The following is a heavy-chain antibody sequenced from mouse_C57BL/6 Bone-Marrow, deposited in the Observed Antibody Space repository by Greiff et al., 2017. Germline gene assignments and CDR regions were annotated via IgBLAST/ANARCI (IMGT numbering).Heavy chain of an antibody. CDR3: AREGYYGRYYFDY. D-gene: IGHD1-1*01. CDR1: GYSFTGYY. CDR2: INPSTGGT. J-gene: IGHJ2*01. Sequence: EVKVVESGPELVKPGASVKISCKASGYSFTGYYMNWVKQSPEKSLEWIGEINPSTGGTTYNQKFKAKATLTVDKSSSTAYMQLKSLTSEDSAVYYCAREGYYGRYYFDYWGQGTTLTVSS. V-gene: IGHV1-42*01.